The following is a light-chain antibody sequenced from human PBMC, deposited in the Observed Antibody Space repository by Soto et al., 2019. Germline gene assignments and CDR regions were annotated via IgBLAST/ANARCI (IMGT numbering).Light chain of an antibody. CDR1: QGISSY. CDR2: DAS. Sequence: AIRMTQSPSSLSASTGDRVTITFRASQGISSYLAWYQQKPGKAPKLLIYDASNLETGVPSRFSGSGSGTDFTFTISSLQPEDIATYYCQQYYTWPLTFGQGTRLQIK. CDR3: QQYYTWPLT. J-gene: IGKJ5*01. V-gene: IGKV1-8*01.